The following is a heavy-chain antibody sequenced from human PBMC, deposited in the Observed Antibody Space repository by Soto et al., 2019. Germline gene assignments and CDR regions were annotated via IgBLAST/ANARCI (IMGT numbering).Heavy chain of an antibody. CDR3: ARTNRFTPDDAFDI. CDR1: GGTFSSYT. V-gene: IGHV1-69*02. CDR2: IIPILGIA. J-gene: IGHJ3*02. Sequence: QVQLVQSGAEVKKPGSSVKVSCKASGGTFSSYTISWVRQAPGQGLEWMGRIIPILGIANYAQKFQGRVTITADKATSTAYMELSSLRSEDTAVYYCARTNRFTPDDAFDIWGQGTMVTVSS.